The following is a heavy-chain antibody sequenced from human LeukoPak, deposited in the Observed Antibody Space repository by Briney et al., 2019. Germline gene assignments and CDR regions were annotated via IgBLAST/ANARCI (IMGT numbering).Heavy chain of an antibody. D-gene: IGHD5/OR15-5a*01. V-gene: IGHV4-59*01. J-gene: IGHJ2*01. Sequence: SETLSLTCTLSAGSISTYYWGWLRQPQGKGPEWIGYISYTGNTNYSPSLKTRVIISVDTSNNQSSLRLNSVTSADTAVYYCARVQKSTRSFWYFDLWGRGTLVAVSS. CDR2: ISYTGNT. CDR3: ARVQKSTRSFWYFDL. CDR1: AGSISTYY.